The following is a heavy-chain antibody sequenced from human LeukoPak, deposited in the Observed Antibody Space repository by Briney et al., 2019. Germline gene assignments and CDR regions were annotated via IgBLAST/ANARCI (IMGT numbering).Heavy chain of an antibody. CDR2: IKQDGSEK. Sequence: TGGSLRLSCAVSGFTFRNDWMNWVRQAPGKGLEWVANIKQDGSEKYYVDSVKGRFTLSRDNAKNSLYLQMNSLRGDDTAVYYCARGWFGDAWGQGILVTVSS. CDR1: GFTFRNDW. J-gene: IGHJ5*02. CDR3: ARGWFGDA. D-gene: IGHD3-10*01. V-gene: IGHV3-7*04.